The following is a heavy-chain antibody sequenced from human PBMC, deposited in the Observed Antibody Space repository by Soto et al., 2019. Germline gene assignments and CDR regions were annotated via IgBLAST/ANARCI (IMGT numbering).Heavy chain of an antibody. V-gene: IGHV3-23*01. D-gene: IGHD4-17*01. CDR2: ISGSGGST. J-gene: IGHJ4*02. CDR1: GFTFSSYA. CDR3: AKVRTVTTEDSYYFDY. Sequence: PGGSLRLSCAASGFTFSSYAMSWVRQAPGKGLEWVSAISGSGGSTYYADSVKGRFTISRDNSKNTLYLQMNSLRAEDTAVYYCAKVRTVTTEDSYYFDYWGQGTLVTVSS.